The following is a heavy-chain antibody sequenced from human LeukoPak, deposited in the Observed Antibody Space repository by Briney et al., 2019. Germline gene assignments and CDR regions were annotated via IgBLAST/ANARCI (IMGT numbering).Heavy chain of an antibody. J-gene: IGHJ4*02. CDR1: GGTFISYA. Sequence: ASVKVSCKASGGTFISYAISWVRQAPGQGLEWMGGIIPIFGTANYAQKFQGRVTITADESTSTAYMELSSLRSEDTAVYYCARGYYYDSSGYPTHYWGQGTLVTVSS. D-gene: IGHD3-22*01. CDR2: IIPIFGTA. V-gene: IGHV1-69*13. CDR3: ARGYYYDSSGYPTHY.